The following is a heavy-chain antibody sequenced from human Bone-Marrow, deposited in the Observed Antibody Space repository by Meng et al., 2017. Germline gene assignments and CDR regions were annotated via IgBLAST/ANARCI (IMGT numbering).Heavy chain of an antibody. Sequence: VQLVESGGGVVQPGRSLRLSFAASGFTFSSYAMHWVRQAPGKGLEWVAVISYDGSNKYYADSVKGRFTISRDNSKNTLYLQMNSLRAEDTAVYYCARDRAPYSSGLIDYWGQGTLVTVSS. D-gene: IGHD6-19*01. V-gene: IGHV3-30*01. CDR3: ARDRAPYSSGLIDY. CDR1: GFTFSSYA. J-gene: IGHJ4*02. CDR2: ISYDGSNK.